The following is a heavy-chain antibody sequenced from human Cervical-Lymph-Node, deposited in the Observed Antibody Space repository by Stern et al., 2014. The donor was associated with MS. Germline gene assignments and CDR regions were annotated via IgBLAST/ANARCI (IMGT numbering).Heavy chain of an antibody. CDR3: IHTSPRVPGIDY. Sequence: QITLKESGPTLVKPTQTLTLKCIFSGFSLTTSGVGVGWLRQPPGQALEWLGFNYGDGDKRYSAYLKRSITITKDTSKNQVVLTMTNMDPVDTATYYCIHTSPRVPGIDYWGQGTLVTVSS. V-gene: IGHV2-5*02. CDR1: GFSLTTSGVG. CDR2: NYGDGDK. D-gene: IGHD6-13*01. J-gene: IGHJ4*02.